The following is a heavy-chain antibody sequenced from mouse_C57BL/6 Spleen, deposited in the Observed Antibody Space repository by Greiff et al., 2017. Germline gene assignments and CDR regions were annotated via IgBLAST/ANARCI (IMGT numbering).Heavy chain of an antibody. J-gene: IGHJ4*01. V-gene: IGHV10-3*01. Sequence: EVMLVESGGGLVQPKGSLKLSCAASGFTFNTYAMHWVRQAPGKGLEWVARIRSKSSNYATYYADSVKNRFTISRDDLQSMLYLQMNNLKTEDTAMYYCVRGDYYGSSRYYYAMDYWGQGTSVTVSS. CDR1: GFTFNTYA. CDR3: VRGDYYGSSRYYYAMDY. CDR2: IRSKSSNYAT. D-gene: IGHD1-1*01.